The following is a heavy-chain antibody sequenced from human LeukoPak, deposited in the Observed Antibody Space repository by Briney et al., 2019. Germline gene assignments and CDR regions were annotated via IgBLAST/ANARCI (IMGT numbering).Heavy chain of an antibody. CDR3: ARGDSSFTSGNYFGFSYYYVDV. Sequence: PSETLSLTCTVSGYSISSGYYWGWIRQPPGKGLEWIGSIYHSGSTYYNPSLESRVTISVDTSKNQFSLKLSSVTAADTAVYYCARGDSSFTSGNYFGFSYYYVDVWGKGTTVAVSS. CDR2: IYHSGST. V-gene: IGHV4-38-2*02. J-gene: IGHJ6*03. D-gene: IGHD3-10*01. CDR1: GYSISSGYY.